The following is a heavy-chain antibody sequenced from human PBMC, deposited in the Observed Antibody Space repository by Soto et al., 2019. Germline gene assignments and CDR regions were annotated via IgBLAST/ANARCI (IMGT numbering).Heavy chain of an antibody. CDR1: GYTFTSYS. Sequence: DSVKVSCKASGYTFTSYSMHWVRQAPGQRLEWMGWINAGNSDTTYSQKFQGRVTITSDTSASTVYMELRSLRSDDTAVYYCASSYYYDSSGYSSLYYYYGMDVWGQGTTVTVSS. V-gene: IGHV1-3*01. CDR2: INAGNSDT. CDR3: ASSYYYDSSGYSSLYYYYGMDV. D-gene: IGHD3-22*01. J-gene: IGHJ6*02.